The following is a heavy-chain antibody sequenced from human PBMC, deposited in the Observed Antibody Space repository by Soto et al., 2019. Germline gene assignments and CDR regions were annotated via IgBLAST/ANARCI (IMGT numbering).Heavy chain of an antibody. CDR3: ARQRGDTGDYAFDP. CDR1: GYTFTSYD. CDR2: MNPNSGNT. Sequence: ASVKVSCKASGYTFTSYDINWVRQATGRGLEWMGWMNPNSGNTGYAQNFQGRVTMTRNTSISTAYMELSSLRSEDTAVYFCARQRGDTGDYAFDPWGQGTLVTVSS. V-gene: IGHV1-8*01. J-gene: IGHJ5*02. D-gene: IGHD4-17*01.